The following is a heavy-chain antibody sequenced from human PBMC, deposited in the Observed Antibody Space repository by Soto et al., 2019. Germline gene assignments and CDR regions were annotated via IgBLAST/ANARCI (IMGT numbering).Heavy chain of an antibody. D-gene: IGHD2-2*02. V-gene: IGHV1-69*13. CDR3: ARDVGVVVPAAILGLDNWFDP. CDR2: IIPIFGTA. CDR1: GGTFSSYA. Sequence: SVKVSCKASGGTFSSYAISWVRQAPGQGLEWMGGIIPIFGTANYAQKFQGRVTITADGSTSTAYMELSSLRSEDTAVYYCARDVGVVVPAAILGLDNWFDPWGQGTLVTVSS. J-gene: IGHJ5*02.